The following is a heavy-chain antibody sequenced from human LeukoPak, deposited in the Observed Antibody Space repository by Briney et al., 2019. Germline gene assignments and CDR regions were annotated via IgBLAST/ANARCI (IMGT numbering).Heavy chain of an antibody. D-gene: IGHD2-15*01. J-gene: IGHJ2*01. CDR2: ISGSGGST. Sequence: GGSLRLSCAASGFTFSSYAMSWVRQAPGKGLEGVSAISGSGGSTYYADSVKGRFTISRDNSKNTLYLQMNSLRAEDTAVYYCAKTGDGYCSGGSCYSGWYFDLWGRGTLVTVSS. V-gene: IGHV3-23*01. CDR3: AKTGDGYCSGGSCYSGWYFDL. CDR1: GFTFSSYA.